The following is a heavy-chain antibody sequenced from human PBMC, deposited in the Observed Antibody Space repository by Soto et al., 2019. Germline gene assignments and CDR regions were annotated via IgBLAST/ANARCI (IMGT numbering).Heavy chain of an antibody. CDR2: IFYTGNT. V-gene: IGHV4-39*01. Sequence: SETLSLTCTVSGGSISSSSFHWGWIRQPPGKGLEWIGSIFYTGNTYYNPSLKSRVTISVDTSKNQFSLKLSSVTAADTAVYYRAAQYSYGFPFDYWGQGTLVTVSS. J-gene: IGHJ4*02. D-gene: IGHD5-18*01. CDR3: AAQYSYGFPFDY. CDR1: GGSISSSSFH.